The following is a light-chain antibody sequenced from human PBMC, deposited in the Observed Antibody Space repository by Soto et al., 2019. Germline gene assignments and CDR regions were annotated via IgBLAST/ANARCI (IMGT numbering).Light chain of an antibody. V-gene: IGKV1-39*01. J-gene: IGKJ1*01. Sequence: DIPRTQSPSSLSASVGDRVTITCRASQSIRSYLNWDQQKPGKAPKLLIYAASSLQSGVPSRFSGSGSGTDFTLTSSSLQPEEFATYYCQQSYSTPWTFGQGTKVEIK. CDR2: AAS. CDR3: QQSYSTPWT. CDR1: QSIRSY.